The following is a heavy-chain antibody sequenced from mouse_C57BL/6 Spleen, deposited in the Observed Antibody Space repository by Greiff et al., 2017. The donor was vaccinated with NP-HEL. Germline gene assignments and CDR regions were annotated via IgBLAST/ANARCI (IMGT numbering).Heavy chain of an antibody. D-gene: IGHD2-3*01. V-gene: IGHV14-4*01. CDR2: IDPENGDT. CDR1: GFNIKDDY. J-gene: IGHJ4*01. CDR3: TGDGYYGAMDY. Sequence: EVQLQQSGAELVRPGASVKLSCTASGFNIKDDYMHWVKQRPEQGLEWIGWIDPENGDTEYASKFQGKATITADTSSNTAYLQLSSLTSEDTAVYYCTGDGYYGAMDYWGQGTSVTVSS.